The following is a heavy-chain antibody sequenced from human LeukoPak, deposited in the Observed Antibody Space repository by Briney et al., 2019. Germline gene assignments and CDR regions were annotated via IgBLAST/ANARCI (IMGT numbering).Heavy chain of an antibody. V-gene: IGHV3-23*01. J-gene: IGHJ6*03. CDR3: ARGYYDILTGYYPMDV. CDR1: GFTFSTYA. CDR2: IGGSGDST. D-gene: IGHD3-9*01. Sequence: GGSLRLSCAASGFTFSTYAMSWVRQAPGKGLEWVSGIGGSGDSTYYADSVKGRFTISRDNSKNTLYLQMNSLRAEDTAVYYCARGYYDILTGYYPMDVWGKGTTVTVSS.